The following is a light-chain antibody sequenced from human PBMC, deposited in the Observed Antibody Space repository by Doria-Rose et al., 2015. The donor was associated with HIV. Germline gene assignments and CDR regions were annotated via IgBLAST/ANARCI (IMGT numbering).Light chain of an antibody. CDR3: QQYDSAHWT. V-gene: IGKV4-1*01. Sequence: EIVMTQSPDSLAVSLGERATINCKSSQSVLYSSNNKNNLAWYQQKPGQPPKLLIYWASTRESGVPDRFSGSGSGTEFTLTISSLQAEDVAVYYCQQYDSAHWTVVPGTKVE. CDR2: WAS. J-gene: IGKJ1*01. CDR1: QSVLYSSNNKNN.